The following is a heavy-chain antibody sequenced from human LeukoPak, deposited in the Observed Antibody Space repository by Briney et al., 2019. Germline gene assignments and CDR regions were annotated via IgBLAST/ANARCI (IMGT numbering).Heavy chain of an antibody. CDR2: ISSSSSYI. J-gene: IGHJ1*01. CDR1: GFTFSSYS. V-gene: IGHV3-21*04. D-gene: IGHD6-13*01. Sequence: GGSLRLSCAASGFTFSSYSMNWVRQAPGKGLEWVSSISSSSSYIYYADSVKGRFTISRDNSKNTLYLQMNSLRAEDTAVYYCAKADGSSWPEYFQHWGQGTLVTVSS. CDR3: AKADGSSWPEYFQH.